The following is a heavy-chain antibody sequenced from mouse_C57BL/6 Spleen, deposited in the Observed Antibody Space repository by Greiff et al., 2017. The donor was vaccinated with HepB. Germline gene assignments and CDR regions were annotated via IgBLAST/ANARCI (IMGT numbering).Heavy chain of an antibody. Sequence: QVQLQQPGAELVKPGASVKMSCKASGYTFTSYWLTWVKQRPGQGLDWIGDIYPVSGSTNYNEKFKSKATLTVDTSSSTAYMQLSSLTSEDSAVYYCARGGWLLRDWFAYWGQGTLVTVSA. D-gene: IGHD2-3*01. CDR2: IYPVSGST. CDR1: GYTFTSYW. V-gene: IGHV1-55*01. CDR3: ARGGWLLRDWFAY. J-gene: IGHJ3*01.